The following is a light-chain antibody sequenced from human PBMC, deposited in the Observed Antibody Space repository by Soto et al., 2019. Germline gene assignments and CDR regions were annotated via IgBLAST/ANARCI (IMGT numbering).Light chain of an antibody. CDR2: GAS. Sequence: EIVMTQSPATLSVSPGERATLSCRASQSVSDNLAWYQQKPGQAPRLLIYGASTMATGIPARFSGGGSGTEFTLTITCLQSEDLAVDYCQQSNNWPYTFGQGTKLDIK. J-gene: IGKJ2*01. CDR3: QQSNNWPYT. CDR1: QSVSDN. V-gene: IGKV3-15*01.